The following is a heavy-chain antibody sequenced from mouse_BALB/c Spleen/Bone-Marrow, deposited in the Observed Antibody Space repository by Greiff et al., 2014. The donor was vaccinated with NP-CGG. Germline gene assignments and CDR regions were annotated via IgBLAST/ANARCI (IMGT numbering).Heavy chain of an antibody. Sequence: VQLQQSGAELVRPGTSVKVSCKASGHAFTNYLLEWVKQRPGQGLEWIGVINPGSGGTKYNEKFKGKATLTVDKSSSTAYMQLRSLTSDDSAVYFCARRNRDYYAMDYWGQGTSVTVSS. V-gene: IGHV1-54*01. CDR3: ARRNRDYYAMDY. J-gene: IGHJ4*01. CDR1: GHAFTNYL. CDR2: INPGSGGT.